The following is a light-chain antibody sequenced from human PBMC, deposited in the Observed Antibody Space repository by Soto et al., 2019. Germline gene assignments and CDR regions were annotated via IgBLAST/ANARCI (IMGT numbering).Light chain of an antibody. CDR3: CSYAGSNNKV. Sequence: QSALTQPPSASGSPGQSVTISCTGTSSDVGGYNYVSWYQQHPGKAPKLMIYEVSQRPSGVPDRFSGSKSGNTASLTVSGLQAEDGADYYCCSYAGSNNKVFGGGTKVTVL. V-gene: IGLV2-8*01. CDR2: EVS. CDR1: SSDVGGYNY. J-gene: IGLJ3*02.